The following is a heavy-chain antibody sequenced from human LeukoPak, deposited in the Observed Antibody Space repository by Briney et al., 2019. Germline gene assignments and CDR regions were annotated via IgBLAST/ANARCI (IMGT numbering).Heavy chain of an antibody. CDR1: RGSTSSYY. CDR2: MLYRGST. J-gene: IGHJ4*02. Sequence: SETLSLTPAVSRGSTSSYYWSWIRQPPGNGGEGIGDMLYRGSTNYNHSPKSRVTISIDASKSKFSLKMTSVTGAATALYYCARQVGRGAYDAWSFDHWGPGPLVTVSS. D-gene: IGHD5-12*01. V-gene: IGHV4-59*08. CDR3: ARQVGRGAYDAWSFDH.